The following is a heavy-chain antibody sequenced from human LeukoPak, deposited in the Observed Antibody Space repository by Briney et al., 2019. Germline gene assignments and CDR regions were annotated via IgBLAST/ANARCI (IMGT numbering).Heavy chain of an antibody. CDR1: GFTFSSYA. D-gene: IGHD2-2*01. Sequence: GGSLRLSCAASGFTFSSYAMSWVRQAPGKGPEWVSGITGSGGSTDSADSVKGRFTISRDNSKNTLYLQMNSLRVEDTAVYYCAKKYGQIPSFDYWGQGTLVTVSS. J-gene: IGHJ4*02. V-gene: IGHV3-23*01. CDR3: AKKYGQIPSFDY. CDR2: ITGSGGST.